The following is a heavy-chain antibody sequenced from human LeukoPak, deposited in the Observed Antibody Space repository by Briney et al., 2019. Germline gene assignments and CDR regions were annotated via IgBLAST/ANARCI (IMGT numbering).Heavy chain of an antibody. CDR1: GYTFLSYG. J-gene: IGHJ5*02. CDR3: ARARARGYYDSSGHPKGNWFDP. CDR2: INPNSGGT. V-gene: IGHV1-2*02. D-gene: IGHD3-22*01. Sequence: ASVKVSCKASGYTFLSYGINWVRQAPGQGLEWMGWINPNSGGTNYAQKFQGRVTMTRDTSISTAYMELSRLRSDDTAVYYCARARARGYYDSSGHPKGNWFDPWGQGTLVTVSS.